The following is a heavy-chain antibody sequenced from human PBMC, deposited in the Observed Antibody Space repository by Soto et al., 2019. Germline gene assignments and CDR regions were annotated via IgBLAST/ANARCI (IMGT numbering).Heavy chain of an antibody. V-gene: IGHV4-59*08. Sequence: SETLSLTCTVSGVPISSYYWSWIRQPPGKGLEWIGYIYYSGSTNYNPSLKSRVTISVDTSKNQFSLKLSSVTAADTAVYYCARRNRDRYNWFDPWGQGTLVTVSS. D-gene: IGHD1-1*01. CDR3: ARRNRDRYNWFDP. CDR1: GVPISSYY. CDR2: IYYSGST. J-gene: IGHJ5*02.